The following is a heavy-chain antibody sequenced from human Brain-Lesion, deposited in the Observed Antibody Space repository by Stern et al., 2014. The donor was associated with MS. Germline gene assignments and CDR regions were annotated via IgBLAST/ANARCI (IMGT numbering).Heavy chain of an antibody. CDR2: IYYSGNT. CDR3: AGEEDIRYCSGGSCTGNWFDP. D-gene: IGHD2-15*01. J-gene: IGHJ5*02. V-gene: IGHV4-39*01. Sequence: VQLVESGPGLVKPSETLSLTCTVAGGSVSSTSYAWAWIRQPPGKGLEWIGTIYYSGNTYYSPSLKSRLTISLDTSKNQFSLQLGFGTAADTAVYYCAGEEDIRYCSGGSCTGNWFDPWGQGTLVTVSS. CDR1: GGSVSSTSYA.